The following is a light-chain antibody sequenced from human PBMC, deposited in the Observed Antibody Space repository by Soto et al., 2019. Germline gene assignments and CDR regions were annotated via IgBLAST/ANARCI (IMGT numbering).Light chain of an antibody. Sequence: IVMTQSPISLSVYKTERAILSCRASQTVGRNLAWYQQKPGQAPRLLIHTASTRAPGIPARFSGSGSGTEFTLTVSCLQSEDFAIYYCQQYNNWPRTFGLGAKVDIK. J-gene: IGKJ1*01. CDR2: TAS. CDR1: QTVGRN. V-gene: IGKV3-15*01. CDR3: QQYNNWPRT.